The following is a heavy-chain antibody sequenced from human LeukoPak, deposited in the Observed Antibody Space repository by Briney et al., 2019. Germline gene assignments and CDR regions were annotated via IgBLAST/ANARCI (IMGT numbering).Heavy chain of an antibody. CDR1: GGSISSYY. CDR2: IYYSGST. Sequence: PSETLSLTCTVSGGSISSYYWSWIRQPPGKGLEWVGYIYYSGSTNYNPSLKSRVTISVDTSRNQFSLKLRSVTAADTAVYYCARDRSWFDPWGQGTLVTVSS. V-gene: IGHV4-59*01. CDR3: ARDRSWFDP. J-gene: IGHJ5*02.